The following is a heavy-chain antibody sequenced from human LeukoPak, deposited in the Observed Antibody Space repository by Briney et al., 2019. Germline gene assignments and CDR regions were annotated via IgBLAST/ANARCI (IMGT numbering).Heavy chain of an antibody. J-gene: IGHJ6*03. V-gene: IGHV1-69*01. CDR2: IIPIFGTA. CDR3: ARALSVEDFWSGYHPYYYMDV. Sequence: GASVKVSCKASGGTFSSYAISWVRQAPGQGLEWMGGIIPIFGTANYAQKFQGRVTITADESTSTAYMELSSLRSEDTAVYYCARALSVEDFWSGYHPYYYMDVWGKGTTVTVSS. D-gene: IGHD3-3*01. CDR1: GGTFSSYA.